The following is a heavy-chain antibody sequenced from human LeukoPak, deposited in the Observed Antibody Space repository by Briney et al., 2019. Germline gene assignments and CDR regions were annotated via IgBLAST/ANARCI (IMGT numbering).Heavy chain of an antibody. Sequence: PGGSLRLSCAASGFTFSSYAMSWVRQAPGKGLEWVSAISGSGGSTYYADSVKGRFTISRDNSKNTLYLQMNSLRAEDTAVYYCSKASHPGIAAAGPDYWGQGTLVTVSS. CDR2: ISGSGGST. J-gene: IGHJ4*02. V-gene: IGHV3-23*01. D-gene: IGHD6-13*01. CDR3: SKASHPGIAAAGPDY. CDR1: GFTFSSYA.